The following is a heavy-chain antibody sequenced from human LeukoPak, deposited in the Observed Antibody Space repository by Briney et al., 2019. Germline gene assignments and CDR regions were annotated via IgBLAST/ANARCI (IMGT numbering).Heavy chain of an antibody. D-gene: IGHD6-13*01. CDR3: ARDLMGIAYRGAFYY. CDR1: GFTFSAYA. Sequence: GGTLRLSCAASGFTFSAYAMNWVRQAPGKGLEWVSVISVSGFSTYYADSVKGRFTISRDNSKNTLYLQMNSLRAEDTAVYYCARDLMGIAYRGAFYYWGQGTLVTVSS. J-gene: IGHJ4*02. V-gene: IGHV3-23*01. CDR2: ISVSGFST.